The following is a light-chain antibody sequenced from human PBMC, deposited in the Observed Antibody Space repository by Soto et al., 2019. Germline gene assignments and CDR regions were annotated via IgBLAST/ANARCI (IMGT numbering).Light chain of an antibody. J-gene: IGKJ4*01. CDR2: GAS. CDR3: QHYKA. CDR1: QGIASW. Sequence: DIKMTQSRSSVCASVGDRGTTSHRASQGIASWLAWYQQRPGTAHKLLIFGASSRATGIPDRFSGRGSGSDFTLTITKLEPKDFAVYYCQHYKAFGGGTKVDIK. V-gene: IGKV1D-16*01.